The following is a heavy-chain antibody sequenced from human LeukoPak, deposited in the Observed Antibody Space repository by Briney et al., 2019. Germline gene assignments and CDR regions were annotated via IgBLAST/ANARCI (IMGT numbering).Heavy chain of an antibody. J-gene: IGHJ4*02. D-gene: IGHD6-13*01. Sequence: GASVKVSCKASGYTFTSYGISWVRQAPGQGLEWMGRIIPILGIANYAQKFQGRVTITADKSTSTAYMELSSLRSEDTAVYYCASSGRPSPPNEVGQQLNEDWDYWGQGTLVTVSS. V-gene: IGHV1-69*04. CDR1: GYTFTSYG. CDR2: IIPILGIA. CDR3: ASSGRPSPPNEVGQQLNEDWDY.